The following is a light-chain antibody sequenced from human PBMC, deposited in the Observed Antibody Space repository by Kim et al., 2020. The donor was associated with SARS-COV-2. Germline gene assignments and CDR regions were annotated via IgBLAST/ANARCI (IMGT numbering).Light chain of an antibody. V-gene: IGLV7-46*01. CDR3: LLSYSGARV. CDR2: ETS. CDR1: TGAVTSGHY. J-gene: IGLJ3*02. Sequence: PGGTVTLPFGSSTGAVTSGHYPDWFQQKPGQAPRTRIYETSNKHSWTPARFSGSLLGGKAALTLSGAQPEDEAEYYCLLSYSGARVFGGGTQLTVL.